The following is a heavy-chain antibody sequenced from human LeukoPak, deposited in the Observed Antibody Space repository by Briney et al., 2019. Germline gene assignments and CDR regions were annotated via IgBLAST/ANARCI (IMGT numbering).Heavy chain of an antibody. D-gene: IGHD5-18*01. CDR3: AKDRSPRGYSYGYFDY. CDR2: INNSGST. V-gene: IGHV4-59*01. J-gene: IGHJ4*02. Sequence: SGTLSLTCSVSRGSISSYYWSWIRQPPGKGPEWIGYINNSGSTNYNPSVQSRVTISVDTSKKQFSLRLSSVTTADTAVYYCAKDRSPRGYSYGYFDYWGQGILVTVSS. CDR1: RGSISSYY.